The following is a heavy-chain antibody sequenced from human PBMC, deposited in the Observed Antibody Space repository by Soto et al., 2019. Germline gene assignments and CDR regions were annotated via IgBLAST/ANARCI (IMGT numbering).Heavy chain of an antibody. CDR1: GGFVNTDTHS. J-gene: IGHJ6*02. V-gene: IGHV4-61*01. CDR2: LYSRGST. D-gene: IGHD2-2*01. Sequence: PSETLSLTCTVSGGFVNTDTHSWSWIRQPPVKRLECIGFLYSRGSTKNPSPRSRGTMSVHTSKNQFSLKLRSVIVADTAVYHCARFVRSCSATTCSTRADVWGQGITVTVSS. CDR3: ARFVRSCSATTCSTRADV.